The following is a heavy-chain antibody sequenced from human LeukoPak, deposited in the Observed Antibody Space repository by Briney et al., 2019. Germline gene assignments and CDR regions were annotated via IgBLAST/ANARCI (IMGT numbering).Heavy chain of an antibody. J-gene: IGHJ4*02. V-gene: IGHV3-48*04. CDR1: GFTFSSYS. CDR2: ISSSGSTI. Sequence: PGGSLRLSCAASGFTFSSYSMNWVRQAPGKGLEWVSYISSSGSTIYYADSVKGRFTISRDNAKNSLYLQMNSLRAEDTAVYYCARDARNCSSTSCYTDWGQGTLVTVSS. CDR3: ARDARNCSSTSCYTD. D-gene: IGHD2-2*02.